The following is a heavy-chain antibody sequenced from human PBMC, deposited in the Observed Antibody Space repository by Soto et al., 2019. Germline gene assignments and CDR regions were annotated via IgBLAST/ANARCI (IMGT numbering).Heavy chain of an antibody. D-gene: IGHD4-17*01. Sequence: EVQLLESGGGLVQPGGSLRLSCAASGFTFSSYAMSWVRQAPGKGLEWVSAISGSGGSTYYADSLKGRFTISRDNSKNTLYLQMNSLRAEDTAVYYCAKDHADGDYVGWFDPWGQGTLVTVSS. CDR1: GFTFSSYA. J-gene: IGHJ5*02. CDR3: AKDHADGDYVGWFDP. CDR2: ISGSGGST. V-gene: IGHV3-23*01.